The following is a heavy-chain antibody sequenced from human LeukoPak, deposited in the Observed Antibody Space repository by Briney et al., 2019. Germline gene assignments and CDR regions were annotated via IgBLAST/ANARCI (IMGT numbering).Heavy chain of an antibody. J-gene: IGHJ4*02. Sequence: SETLSLTCTVSGASISRSDYFWGWIRQPPGKGLEWIGSIYYSGSTYYSPSLKGRVTISVDTSKNQFSLKLNSVTAADTAVYYCARSSEYGDPFNYWGQGTLVTVS. V-gene: IGHV4-39*01. D-gene: IGHD4-17*01. CDR2: IYYSGST. CDR1: GASISRSDYF. CDR3: ARSSEYGDPFNY.